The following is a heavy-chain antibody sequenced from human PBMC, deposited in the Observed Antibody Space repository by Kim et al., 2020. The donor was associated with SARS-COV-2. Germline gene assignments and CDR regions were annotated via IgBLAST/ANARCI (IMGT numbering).Heavy chain of an antibody. V-gene: IGHV4-59*01. CDR3: ARVTESGYDSGLNWFDS. Sequence: SETLSLTCSVSRDSLINYHWSWIRQPPGKGLEWMGFISSGESPNYNPSLKSRVTISLDTSKNQFSLNLISVTTADTAVYYCARVTESGYDSGLNWFDSWGQGTLVTVSS. J-gene: IGHJ5*01. CDR1: RDSLINYH. D-gene: IGHD5-12*01. CDR2: ISSGESP.